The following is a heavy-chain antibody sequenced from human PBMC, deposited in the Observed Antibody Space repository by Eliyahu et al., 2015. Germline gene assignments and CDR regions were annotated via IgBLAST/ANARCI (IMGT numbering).Heavy chain of an antibody. J-gene: IGHJ4*02. CDR1: GFTFSHYG. Sequence: QVQLVESGGGVXQPGGXLRLSCEASGFTFSHYGMHWVRQAPGKGLEWLALISPDGINKYYAESVRGRFTVSRDNSKKTLYLQKNSLRIEDTAIYYCAKDFSGTRNFWGQGTLVTVSS. CDR3: AKDFSGTRNF. CDR2: ISPDGINK. V-gene: IGHV3-30*18.